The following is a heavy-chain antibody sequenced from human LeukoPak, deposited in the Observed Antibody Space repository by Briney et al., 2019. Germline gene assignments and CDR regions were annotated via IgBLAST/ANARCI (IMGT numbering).Heavy chain of an antibody. CDR3: ARVPYYYDSSGYYEIGSA. V-gene: IGHV1-69*05. CDR2: IIPIFGTA. D-gene: IGHD3-22*01. CDR1: GGTFSSYA. Sequence: SVKVSCKASGGTFSSYAISWVRQAPGQGLEWMGRIIPIFGTANYAQKFQGRVTITTDESTSTAYMELSSLRSEDTAVYYCARVPYYYDSSGYYEIGSAWGQGTLVTVSS. J-gene: IGHJ5*02.